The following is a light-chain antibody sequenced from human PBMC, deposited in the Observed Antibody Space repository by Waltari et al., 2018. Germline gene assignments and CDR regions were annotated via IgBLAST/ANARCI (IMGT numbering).Light chain of an antibody. CDR2: WAS. J-gene: IGKJ5*01. CDR3: QQYFTTPS. V-gene: IGKV4-1*01. CDR1: QSLLYRSSNRNY. Sequence: DIVMTQSPDSLAVSLGERATINCKSSQSLLYRSSNRNYLAWYQQRPGQSPKLLIYWASTRESGVPDRFSGSGSRTDFTLTISSLQAEDVAIYYCQQYFTTPSFGQGT.